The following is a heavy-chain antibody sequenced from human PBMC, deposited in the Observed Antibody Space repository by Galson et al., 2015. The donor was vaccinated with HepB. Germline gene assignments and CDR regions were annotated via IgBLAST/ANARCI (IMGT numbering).Heavy chain of an antibody. V-gene: IGHV1-69*13. CDR1: GGTFSSYA. J-gene: IGHJ3*02. Sequence: VKVSCKASGGTFSSYAISWVRQAPGQGLEWMGGIIPIFGTANYAQKFQGRVTITADKSTSTAYMELSSLRSEDAAVYYCARTSSNITIFGVVIGAFDIWGQGTMVTVSS. CDR2: IIPIFGTA. CDR3: ARTSSNITIFGVVIGAFDI. D-gene: IGHD3-3*01.